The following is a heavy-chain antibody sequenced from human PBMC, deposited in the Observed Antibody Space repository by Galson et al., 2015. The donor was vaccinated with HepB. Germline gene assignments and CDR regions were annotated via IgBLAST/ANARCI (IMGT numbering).Heavy chain of an antibody. J-gene: IGHJ6*02. D-gene: IGHD4-17*01. V-gene: IGHV3-66*01. CDR1: GFTVSSNY. CDR2: IYSGGST. Sequence: SLRLSCAASGFTVSSNYMSWVRQAPGKGLEWVSVIYSGGSTYYADSVKGRFTISRDNSKNTLYLQMNSLRAEDTAMYYCARDGHDYGDYDGDYYYGMDVWGQGTTVTVSS. CDR3: ARDGHDYGDYDGDYYYGMDV.